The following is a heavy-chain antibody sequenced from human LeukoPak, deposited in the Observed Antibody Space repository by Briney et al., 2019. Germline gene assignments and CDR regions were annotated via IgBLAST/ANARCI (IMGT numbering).Heavy chain of an antibody. D-gene: IGHD3-10*01. CDR2: INHSGST. J-gene: IGHJ5*02. CDR1: GGSISSYY. CDR3: ARLLNYYDSGSREYRRYNWFDP. Sequence: TSETLSLTCTVSGGSISSYYWSWIRQPPGKGLEWIGEINHSGSTNYNPSLKSRVTISVDTSKNQFSLKLSSVTAADTAVYYCARLLNYYDSGSREYRRYNWFDPWGQGTLVTVSS. V-gene: IGHV4-34*01.